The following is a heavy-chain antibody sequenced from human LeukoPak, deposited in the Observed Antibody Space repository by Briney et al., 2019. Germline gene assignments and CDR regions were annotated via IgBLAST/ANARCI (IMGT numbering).Heavy chain of an antibody. J-gene: IGHJ5*02. CDR3: ARTPREVWFDP. CDR2: IYHSGST. Sequence: SETLSLTCAVSGVSISSGGYSWSWIRQPPGKGLEWIGYIYHSGSTYYNSSLKSRVTISVDRSKNQFSLKLSSVTAADTAVYYCARTPREVWFDPWGQGTLVTVSS. CDR1: GVSISSGGYS. V-gene: IGHV4-30-2*01. D-gene: IGHD1-26*01.